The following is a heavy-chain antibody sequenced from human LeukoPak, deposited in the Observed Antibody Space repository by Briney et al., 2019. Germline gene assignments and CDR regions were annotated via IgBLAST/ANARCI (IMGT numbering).Heavy chain of an antibody. D-gene: IGHD6-13*01. Sequence: SVKVSCKASGYTFTSYGISWVRQAPGQGLEWMGWISAYNGNTNYAQKLQGRVTMTTDTSTSTAYMELRSLRSDDTAVYYCARRGYSSSWSMRGYYYMDVWGKGTTVTVSS. CDR1: GYTFTSYG. CDR2: ISAYNGNT. CDR3: ARRGYSSSWSMRGYYYMDV. J-gene: IGHJ6*03. V-gene: IGHV1-18*01.